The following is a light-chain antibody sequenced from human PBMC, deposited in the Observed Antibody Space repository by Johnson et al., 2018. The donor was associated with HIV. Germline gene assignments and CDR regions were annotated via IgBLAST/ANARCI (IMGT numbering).Light chain of an antibody. CDR3: GTWDSRLNVYL. Sequence: QSVLTQPPSVSAAPGQKVTISCSGISSNIGNNYVSWYQQLPGTAPKLLIYESNNRPSGIPDRFSGSKSGTSATLALSGLQTGDEADYYCGTWDSRLNVYLFGPGTKVTVL. V-gene: IGLV1-51*02. CDR1: SSNIGNNY. CDR2: ESN. J-gene: IGLJ1*01.